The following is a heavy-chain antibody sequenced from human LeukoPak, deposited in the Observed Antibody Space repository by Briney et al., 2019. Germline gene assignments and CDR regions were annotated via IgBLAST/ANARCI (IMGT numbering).Heavy chain of an antibody. CDR3: ARAVGGRTGAFDY. CDR2: IYYSGST. Sequence: SEILSLTCTVPGGSISSYYWSWIRQPPGKGLEWIGYIYYSGSTNYNPSLKSRVTISVDTSKNQFSLKLSSVTAADTAVYYCARAVGGRTGAFDYWGQGTLVTVSS. D-gene: IGHD3/OR15-3a*01. V-gene: IGHV4-59*01. J-gene: IGHJ4*02. CDR1: GGSISSYY.